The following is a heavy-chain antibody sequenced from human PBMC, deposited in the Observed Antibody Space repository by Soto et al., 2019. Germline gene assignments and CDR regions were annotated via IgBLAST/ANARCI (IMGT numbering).Heavy chain of an antibody. J-gene: IGHJ4*02. V-gene: IGHV3-23*01. CDR3: ARRGSGSYYDY. CDR1: GFTFSSYA. Sequence: EVQLLESGGGLVQPGGSLRLSCAASGFTFSSYAMRWVRQAAGKGLEWVSAISGSGGSTYYADSVKGRFTISRDNSKNTVYLQMNSLRAEDTAVYYCARRGSGSYYDYWGQGTLVTVSS. D-gene: IGHD1-26*01. CDR2: ISGSGGST.